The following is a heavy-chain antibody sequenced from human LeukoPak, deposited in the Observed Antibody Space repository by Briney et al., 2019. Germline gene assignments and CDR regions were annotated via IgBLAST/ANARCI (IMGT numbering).Heavy chain of an antibody. J-gene: IGHJ4*02. CDR1: GYSLTTYW. V-gene: IGHV5-51*01. D-gene: IGHD2/OR15-2a*01. Sequence: GESLQISCEGSGYSLTTYWIGWVRQMPGKGLEWMGIIYPDDSDTRYSPSFQGQITISADKSINTAYLQWRSLKASDTAMYYCARTYTINTPEYDYWGQGTLVTVSS. CDR2: IYPDDSDT. CDR3: ARTYTINTPEYDY.